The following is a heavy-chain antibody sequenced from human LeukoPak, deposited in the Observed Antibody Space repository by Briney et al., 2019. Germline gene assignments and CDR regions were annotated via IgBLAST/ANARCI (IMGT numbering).Heavy chain of an antibody. CDR3: ATAASVVYYNWFDP. CDR2: IYPRDGST. D-gene: IGHD1-14*01. V-gene: IGHV1-46*01. CDR1: GYTFTSNY. J-gene: IGHJ5*02. Sequence: ASVKVSCKASGYTFTSNYIHWVRQAPGQGLEWMGMIYPRDGSTSYAQKFQGRVTVTRDTSTSTVHMELSGLRSEDTAVYYCATAASVVYYNWFDPWGQGTLVTVSS.